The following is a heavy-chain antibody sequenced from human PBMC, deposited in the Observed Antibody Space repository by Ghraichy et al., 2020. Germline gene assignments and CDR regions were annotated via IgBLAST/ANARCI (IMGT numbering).Heavy chain of an antibody. CDR3: ARPHYYDSSGYFDY. V-gene: IGHV4-39*01. CDR2: IYYSGST. J-gene: IGHJ4*02. D-gene: IGHD3-22*01. Sequence: SETLSLTCTVSGGSISSSSYYWGWIRQPPGKGLEWIGSIYYSGSTYYNPSLKSRVTISVDTSKNQFSLKLSSVTAADTAVYYCARPHYYDSSGYFDYWAREPWSPSPQ. CDR1: GGSISSSSYY.